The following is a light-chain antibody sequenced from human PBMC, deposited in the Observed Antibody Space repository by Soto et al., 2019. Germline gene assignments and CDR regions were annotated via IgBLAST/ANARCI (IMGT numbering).Light chain of an antibody. CDR1: SSDIGGNS. CDR2: SND. Sequence: QAVVTQPPSASGTPGQRVTISCSGSSSDIGGNSVTWYHQLPGAAPKLLIYSNDQRPSGVPDRFSASKSGTSASLAISGLQSEDEADYYCATWDDSLKGPVFGGGTKLTVL. J-gene: IGLJ3*02. CDR3: ATWDDSLKGPV. V-gene: IGLV1-44*01.